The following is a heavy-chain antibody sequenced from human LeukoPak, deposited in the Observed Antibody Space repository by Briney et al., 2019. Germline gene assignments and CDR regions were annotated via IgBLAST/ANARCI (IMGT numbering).Heavy chain of an antibody. D-gene: IGHD3-10*01. CDR2: INHSGST. CDR3: ARVGIWFGEGNLSGYFDY. Sequence: SETLSLTCAVYGGSFSGYYWSWIRQPPGKGLEWIGEINHSGSTNYNPSLKSRVTISVDTSRNQFSLKLTSVTVADTAVYYCARVGIWFGEGNLSGYFDYWGQGTLVTVSS. J-gene: IGHJ4*02. CDR1: GGSFSGYY. V-gene: IGHV4-34*01.